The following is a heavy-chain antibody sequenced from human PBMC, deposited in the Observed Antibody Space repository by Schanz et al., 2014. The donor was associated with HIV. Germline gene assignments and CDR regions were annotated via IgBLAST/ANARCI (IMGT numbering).Heavy chain of an antibody. CDR1: GFTFDDYA. V-gene: IGHV3-9*01. Sequence: EVQLVESGGGLVQPGMSLRLSCAASGFTFDDYAMHWVRQVPGKGLEWVSGISWNSDYIGYVDSVKGRFTISRDNAENSLYLQMNGLRVEDTALYYCAKGIMGATEYYYGMDVWGQGTMVTVSS. CDR2: ISWNSDYI. J-gene: IGHJ6*02. D-gene: IGHD1-26*01. CDR3: AKGIMGATEYYYGMDV.